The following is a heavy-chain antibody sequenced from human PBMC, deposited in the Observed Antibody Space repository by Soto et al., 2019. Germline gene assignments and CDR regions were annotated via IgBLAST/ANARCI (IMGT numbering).Heavy chain of an antibody. CDR2: INHSGST. J-gene: IGHJ5*02. V-gene: IGHV4-34*01. D-gene: IGHD3-3*01. CDR3: ASGYYDFWSGYPNWFDP. Sequence: PSETLSLTCAVYGGSFSCYYWSWIRQPPGKGLEWIGEINHSGSTNYNPSLKSRVTISVDTSKNQFSLKLSSVTAADTAVYYCASGYYDFWSGYPNWFDPWGQGTLVTVSS. CDR1: GGSFSCYY.